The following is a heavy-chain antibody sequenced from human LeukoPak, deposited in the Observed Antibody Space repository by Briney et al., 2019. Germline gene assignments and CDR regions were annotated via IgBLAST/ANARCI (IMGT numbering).Heavy chain of an antibody. CDR2: IYTSGST. Sequence: KASETLSLTCTVSGGSISSYYWSWIRQPAGKGLEWIGRIYTSGSTNHNPSLKSRVTMSVDTSKNQFSLKLSSVTAADTAVYYCARWVEYSSGWPLYFDYWGQGTLVTVSS. V-gene: IGHV4-4*07. CDR1: GGSISSYY. J-gene: IGHJ4*02. D-gene: IGHD6-25*01. CDR3: ARWVEYSSGWPLYFDY.